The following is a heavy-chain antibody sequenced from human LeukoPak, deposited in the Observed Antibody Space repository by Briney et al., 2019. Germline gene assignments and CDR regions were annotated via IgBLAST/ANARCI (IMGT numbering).Heavy chain of an antibody. D-gene: IGHD6-13*01. CDR1: GFTFSDYS. J-gene: IGHJ4*01. Sequence: GGSLRLSCAASGFTFSDYSIRWVREAPGAGLECGSAIRPAGDSTTDADSVKGRFTIPRDNSKSTSYLQTHGLTAEYTALYYCARRLVTAGVTDFFDYWGHGTLVSVSS. CDR2: IRPAGDST. V-gene: IGHV3-23*01. CDR3: ARRLVTAGVTDFFDY.